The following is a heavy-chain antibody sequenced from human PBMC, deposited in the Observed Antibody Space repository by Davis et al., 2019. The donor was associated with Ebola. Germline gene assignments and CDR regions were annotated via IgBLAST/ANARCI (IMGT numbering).Heavy chain of an antibody. CDR2: IYSSGST. CDR1: GGSISGYF. D-gene: IGHD6-19*01. V-gene: IGHV4-59*01. CDR3: ARDSSSGWLGGVTN. J-gene: IGHJ4*02. Sequence: SETLSLTCTVSGGSISGYFWSWIRQPPGRELEWIGYIYSSGSTNYNASLKSRVTISVDTSKTQFSLSLTSVTAADTAVYYCARDSSSGWLGGVTNWGQGTLVTVSS.